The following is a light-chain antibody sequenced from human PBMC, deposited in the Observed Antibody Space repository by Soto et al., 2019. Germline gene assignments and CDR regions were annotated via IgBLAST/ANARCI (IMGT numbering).Light chain of an antibody. CDR1: HGFLRTY. Sequence: IVLTHLPGTLSLSPGERAAFXCRASHGFLRTYLAWYQQKPXKAPXXXIFXASDRATGTPDRFSGSGSGTDFTLTISRLEPEDSAVYYCQQFDDSVTFGQGTRLEI. J-gene: IGKJ5*01. CDR2: XAS. V-gene: IGKV3-20*01. CDR3: QQFDDSVT.